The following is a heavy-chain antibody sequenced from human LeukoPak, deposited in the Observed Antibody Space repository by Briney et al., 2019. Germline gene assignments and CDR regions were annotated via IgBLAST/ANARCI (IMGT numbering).Heavy chain of an antibody. Sequence: GGSLRLSCAASGFTFSDYWMTWVRQAPGKGLEWVANIKQDGSEKFYVDSVKGRFTISRDNAKNSLYLQVNSLRAEDTAVYYCAREIRGYSYFDQWGQGTLVTVSS. CDR2: IKQDGSEK. J-gene: IGHJ4*02. CDR1: GFTFSDYW. V-gene: IGHV3-7*03. D-gene: IGHD1-26*01. CDR3: AREIRGYSYFDQ.